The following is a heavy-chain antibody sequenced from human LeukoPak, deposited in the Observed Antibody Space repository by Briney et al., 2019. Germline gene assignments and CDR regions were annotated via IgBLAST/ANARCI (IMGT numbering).Heavy chain of an antibody. CDR1: VYTFIRYY. V-gene: IGHV1-46*01. J-gene: IGHJ1*01. Sequence: ASVTVSCKSSVYTFIRYYMHWVRQAPGQGLEWMGIINPSGGSTSYAQKFQGRVTMTRDTSTSTVYMELSSLRSEDTAVYYCARGLTTVATEIRSVTQLAMVEYFQHWGQGTLVTVSS. CDR3: ARGLTTVATEIRSVTQLAMVEYFQH. D-gene: IGHD4-11*01. CDR2: INPSGGST.